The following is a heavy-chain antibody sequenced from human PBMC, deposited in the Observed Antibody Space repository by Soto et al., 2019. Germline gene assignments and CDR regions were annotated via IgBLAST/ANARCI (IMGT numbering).Heavy chain of an antibody. Sequence: SETLSLTCTVSGGSISSYYWSWIRQPPGKGLEWIGYIYYSGSTNYNPSLKSRVTISVDTSKNQFSLKLSSVTAADTAVYDCARYRRILVWFDPWGQGTLVTVSS. J-gene: IGHJ5*02. D-gene: IGHD1-26*01. CDR3: ARYRRILVWFDP. V-gene: IGHV4-59*01. CDR2: IYYSGST. CDR1: GGSISSYY.